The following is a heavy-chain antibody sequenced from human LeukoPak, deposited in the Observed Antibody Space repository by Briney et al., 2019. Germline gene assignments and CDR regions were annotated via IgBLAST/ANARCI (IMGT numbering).Heavy chain of an antibody. CDR2: ISAYNGNT. Sequence: ASVKVSCKASGYTFTSYGISWVRQAPGQGLEWMGWISAYNGNTNYAQKLQGRVTMTTDTSTSTAYMELRSLRSDDTAVYYCAGDGSRDGYNLWFQNYYFDYWGQGTLVTVSS. CDR3: AGDGSRDGYNLWFQNYYFDY. J-gene: IGHJ4*02. D-gene: IGHD5-24*01. CDR1: GYTFTSYG. V-gene: IGHV1-18*01.